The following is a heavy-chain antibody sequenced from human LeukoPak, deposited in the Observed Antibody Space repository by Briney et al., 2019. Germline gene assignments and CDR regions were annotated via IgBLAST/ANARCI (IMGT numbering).Heavy chain of an antibody. CDR3: ARINIVVVTALDY. J-gene: IGHJ4*02. D-gene: IGHD2-21*02. V-gene: IGHV4-61*01. Sequence: SETLSLTCTVSGGSVSSGSYYWSWIRQPPGKGLEWIGYIYYSGSTNYNPSLKSRVTISVDTSKNQFSLKLSSVTAADTAVYYCARINIVVVTALDYWGQGTLVTVSS. CDR1: GGSVSSGSYY. CDR2: IYYSGST.